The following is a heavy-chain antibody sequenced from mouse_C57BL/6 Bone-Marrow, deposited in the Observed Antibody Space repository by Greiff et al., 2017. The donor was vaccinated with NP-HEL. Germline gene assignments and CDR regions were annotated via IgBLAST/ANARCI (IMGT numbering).Heavy chain of an antibody. Sequence: EVKLVESGGDLVKPGGSLKLSCAASGFTFSSYGMSWVRQTPDKRLEWVATISSGGSYTYYPDSVKGRFTISRDNAKNTLYLQMSSVKSEDTAMYYCIKGAWFAYWGQGTLVTVSA. V-gene: IGHV5-6*01. CDR3: IKGAWFAY. D-gene: IGHD1-3*01. CDR1: GFTFSSYG. CDR2: ISSGGSYT. J-gene: IGHJ3*01.